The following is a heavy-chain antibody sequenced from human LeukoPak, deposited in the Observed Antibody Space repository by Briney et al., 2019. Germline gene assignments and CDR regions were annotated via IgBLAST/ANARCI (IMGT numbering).Heavy chain of an antibody. J-gene: IGHJ3*02. V-gene: IGHV1-18*01. CDR2: ISAYNGNT. D-gene: IGHD3-10*01. CDR1: GYTFTSYG. Sequence: ASVKVSCKASGYTFTSYGISWVRQAPGQGLEWMGWISAYNGNTNYAQKLQGRVTMTTDTSTSTAYMELRSLRSDDTAVYYCARASMVRGVIIIKDAFDIWGQGTMATVSS. CDR3: ARASMVRGVIIIKDAFDI.